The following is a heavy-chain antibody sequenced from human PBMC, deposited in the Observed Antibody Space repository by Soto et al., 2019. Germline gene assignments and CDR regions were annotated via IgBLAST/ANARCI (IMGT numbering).Heavy chain of an antibody. V-gene: IGHV1-69*13. Sequence: ASVKVSCKASGGTFSSYAISWVRQAPGQGLEWMGGIIPIFGTANYAQKFQGRVTITADESTSTAYMELSSLRSEDTAVYYCASAEVVPPAPLGFWFDPWGQGPLVTVSS. CDR2: IIPIFGTA. CDR1: GGTFSSYA. CDR3: ASAEVVPPAPLGFWFDP. J-gene: IGHJ5*02. D-gene: IGHD2-2*01.